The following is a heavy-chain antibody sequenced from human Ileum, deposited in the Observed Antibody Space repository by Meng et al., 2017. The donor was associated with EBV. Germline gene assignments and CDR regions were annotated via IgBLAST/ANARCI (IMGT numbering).Heavy chain of an antibody. Sequence: QVQREEAGQGLVGPSGTLSLTCSVSGDSISNEHWWSWVRQSPGKGLEWIGEIHHTRGPNYNPSLKSRVIISVDKSNNHFSLRLSAVTAADTAVYYCASNGAFSLDHWGQGTLVTVSS. V-gene: IGHV4-4*02. CDR2: IHHTRGP. CDR3: ASNGAFSLDH. J-gene: IGHJ4*02. CDR1: GDSISNEHW. D-gene: IGHD2-8*01.